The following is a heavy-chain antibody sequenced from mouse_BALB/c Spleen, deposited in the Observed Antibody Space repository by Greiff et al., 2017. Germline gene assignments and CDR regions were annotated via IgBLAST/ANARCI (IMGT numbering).Heavy chain of an antibody. J-gene: IGHJ3*01. CDR1: GFTFSSYA. D-gene: IGHD2-14*01. CDR2: ISSGGST. V-gene: IGHV5-6-5*01. CDR3: AREGLYYRYDGFAY. Sequence: EVMLVESGGGLVKPGGSLKLSCAASGFTFSSYAMSWVRQTPEKRLEWVASISSGGSTYYPDSVKGRFTISRDNARNILYLQMSSLRSEDTAMYYCAREGLYYRYDGFAYWGQGTLVTVSA.